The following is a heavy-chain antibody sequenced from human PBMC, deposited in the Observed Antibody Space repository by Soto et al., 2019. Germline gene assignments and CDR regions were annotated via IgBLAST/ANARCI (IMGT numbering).Heavy chain of an antibody. CDR1: GGSISSGVYY. V-gene: IGHV4-31*03. D-gene: IGHD5-12*01. J-gene: IGHJ5*02. Sequence: SETLSLTCTVSGGSISSGVYYWSWIRQHPGKGLEWIGYIYYSGSTYYNPSLKSRVTISVDTSKNQFSLKLSSVTAADTAVYYCARFIVATIGVTWFDPWGQGTLVTVSP. CDR3: ARFIVATIGVTWFDP. CDR2: IYYSGST.